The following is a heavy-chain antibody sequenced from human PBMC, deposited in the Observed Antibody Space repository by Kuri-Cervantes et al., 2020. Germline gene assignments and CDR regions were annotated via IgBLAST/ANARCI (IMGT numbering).Heavy chain of an antibody. Sequence: ESLKISCAVYGGSFSGYYWSWIRQPPGKGLEWIREINHSGSTNYNPSFKSRVTISVDTSKNQFSLRLTSVTAADTAVYYCARGLPTSYWGQGTLVTVSS. J-gene: IGHJ1*01. V-gene: IGHV4-34*01. CDR1: GGSFSGYY. CDR3: ARGLPTSY. CDR2: INHSGST.